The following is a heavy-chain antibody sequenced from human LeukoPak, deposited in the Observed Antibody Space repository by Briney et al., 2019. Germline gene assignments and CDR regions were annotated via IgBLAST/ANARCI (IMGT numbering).Heavy chain of an antibody. CDR3: AKEILISTDYACDY. D-gene: IGHD4-17*01. J-gene: IGHJ4*02. CDR1: GFTFNSYA. V-gene: IGHV3-23*01. CDR2: ISDSGIIT. Sequence: PGGSLRLSCAAPGFTFNSYAMTWVRQAPGKGLEWVSSISDSGIITLYADSVKGRFTISRDNSKNTLYLQMNSLRAEDTAVYSCAKEILISTDYACDYWGQGTLVTVSS.